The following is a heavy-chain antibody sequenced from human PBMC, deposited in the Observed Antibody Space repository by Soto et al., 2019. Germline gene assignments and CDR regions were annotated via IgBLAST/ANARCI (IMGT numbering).Heavy chain of an antibody. CDR3: ARDHPRGSGSYYDETQAQTTDY. CDR1: GFTFSSYA. J-gene: IGHJ4*02. CDR2: ISYDGSNK. V-gene: IGHV3-30-3*01. Sequence: QVQLVESGGGVVQPGRSLRLSCAASGFTFSSYAMHWVRQAPGKGLEWVAVISYDGSNKYYADSVKGRFTISRDNSKNTVYLQMNSLRAEDTAVYYCARDHPRGSGSYYDETQAQTTDYWGQGTLVTVSS. D-gene: IGHD3-10*01.